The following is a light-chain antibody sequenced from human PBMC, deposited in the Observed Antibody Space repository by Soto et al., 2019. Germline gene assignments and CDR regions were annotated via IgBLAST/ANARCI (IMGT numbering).Light chain of an antibody. CDR2: QDS. V-gene: IGLV3-1*01. CDR3: QAWDSSTPVV. CDR1: KLGDKY. Sequence: SYELTQRPSVSVSPGQTASITCSGDKLGDKYACWYQQKPGQSPVLVIYQDSKRPSGIPERFSGSKSGNTATLTISGTQAMDEADYYCQAWDSSTPVVFGGGTKLTVL. J-gene: IGLJ2*01.